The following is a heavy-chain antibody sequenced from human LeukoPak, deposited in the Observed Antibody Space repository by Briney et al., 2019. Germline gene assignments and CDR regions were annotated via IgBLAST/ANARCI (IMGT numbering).Heavy chain of an antibody. CDR1: GYSISSGYY. D-gene: IGHD4-17*01. Sequence: KPSETLSLTCAVSGYSISSGYYWGWIRQPPGKGLEWIGSIYHSGSTYYNPSLKSRVTISVDTSKNQFSLKLSSVTAADTAVYYCARGKMNGDDFDYWGQGTLVTVSS. CDR3: ARGKMNGDDFDY. V-gene: IGHV4-38-2*01. J-gene: IGHJ4*02. CDR2: IYHSGST.